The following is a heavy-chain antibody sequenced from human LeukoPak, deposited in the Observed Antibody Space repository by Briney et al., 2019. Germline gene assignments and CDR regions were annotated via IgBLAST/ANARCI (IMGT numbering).Heavy chain of an antibody. Sequence: PGGSLRLSCAASGFTFDDYGRSWVRQAPGKGLGWVSGINWNGGSTGYADSVKGRFTISRDNAKNSLYLQMNSLRAEDTALYYCARDDRRGILEWFASDYWGQGTLVTVSS. CDR3: ARDDRRGILEWFASDY. D-gene: IGHD3-3*01. CDR1: GFTFDDYG. V-gene: IGHV3-20*04. J-gene: IGHJ4*02. CDR2: INWNGGST.